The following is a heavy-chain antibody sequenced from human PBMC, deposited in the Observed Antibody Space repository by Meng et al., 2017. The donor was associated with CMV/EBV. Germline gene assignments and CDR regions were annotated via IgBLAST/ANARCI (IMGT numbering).Heavy chain of an antibody. CDR1: GGSISSNNYY. V-gene: IGHV4-39*07. Sequence: GSLRPSCTVSGGSISSNNYYWGWIRQPPGKGLEWIATIYYNGNTYYSPSLKSRVTISLDTSKNQLSLKLNSVTAADTAVYYCATGLCIQAWGPGTLVTVSS. J-gene: IGHJ4*02. CDR3: ATGLCIQA. D-gene: IGHD2-2*01. CDR2: IYYNGNT.